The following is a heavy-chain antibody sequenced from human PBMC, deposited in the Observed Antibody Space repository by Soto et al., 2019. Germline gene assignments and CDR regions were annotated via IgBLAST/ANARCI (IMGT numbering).Heavy chain of an antibody. CDR3: TTTRLSSSWYDGDLDY. Sequence: EVQLVESGGGLVKPGGSLRLSCAASGFTFSNAWMNGVRQAPGKALECVGRIKSKTDGGTTDYAAPVKGRFTISRDDSKNTLYLQMNSLKTEDTAVYYCTTTRLSSSWYDGDLDYWGQGTLVTVSS. CDR2: IKSKTDGGTT. D-gene: IGHD6-13*01. V-gene: IGHV3-15*07. CDR1: GFTFSNAW. J-gene: IGHJ4*02.